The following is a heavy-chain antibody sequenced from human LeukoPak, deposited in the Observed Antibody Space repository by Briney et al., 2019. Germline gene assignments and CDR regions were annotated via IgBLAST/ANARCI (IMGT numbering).Heavy chain of an antibody. CDR3: ARCLGQGFWSGYCRWFDP. V-gene: IGHV4-39*07. D-gene: IGHD3-3*01. CDR1: GGSISSSTYY. CDR2: IYYSGST. J-gene: IGHJ5*02. Sequence: PSETLSLTCTVSGGSISSSTYYWGWIRQPPGKGLEWIGSIYYSGSTYYNPSLKSRVTISVDTSKNQFSLKLSSVTAADTAVYYCARCLGQGFWSGYCRWFDPWGQGTLVTVSS.